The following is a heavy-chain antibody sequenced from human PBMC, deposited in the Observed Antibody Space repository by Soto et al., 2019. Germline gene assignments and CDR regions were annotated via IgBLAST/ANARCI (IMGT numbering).Heavy chain of an antibody. Sequence: PGGSLRLSCAASGFTFDDYAMHWVRQAPGKGLEWVSGISWNSGSIGYADSVKGRFTISRDNAKNSLYLQMNSLRAEDTALYYCAKDKGASAAGYFDYWGQGTLVTVSS. D-gene: IGHD6-13*01. J-gene: IGHJ4*02. CDR2: ISWNSGSI. V-gene: IGHV3-9*01. CDR3: AKDKGASAAGYFDY. CDR1: GFTFDDYA.